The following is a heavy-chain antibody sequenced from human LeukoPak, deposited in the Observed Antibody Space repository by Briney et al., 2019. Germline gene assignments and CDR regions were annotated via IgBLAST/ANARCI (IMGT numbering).Heavy chain of an antibody. CDR3: AKVVTKFSFYSYGMGV. V-gene: IGHV3-23*01. J-gene: IGHJ6*02. Sequence: GGSLRLSCTASGFSFKDYYMNWVRQAPGKGLEWISSISGKTDKTFYGDSVKGRFTISRDNSKRTVYLQMDRLRGDDTALYYCAKVVTKFSFYSYGMGVWGHGTSVIVSS. D-gene: IGHD2-21*02. CDR1: GFSFKDYY. CDR2: ISGKTDKT.